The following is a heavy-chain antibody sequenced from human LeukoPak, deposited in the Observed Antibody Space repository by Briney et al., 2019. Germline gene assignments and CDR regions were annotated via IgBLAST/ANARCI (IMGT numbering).Heavy chain of an antibody. CDR2: IRYDGSNK. CDR3: AKGGGSGTEFDY. V-gene: IGHV3-30*02. CDR1: GFTFSSYG. D-gene: IGHD3-10*01. Sequence: PGGSLRLSCAASGFTFSSYGMRWVRQAPGKGLEWVAVIRYDGSNKYYAASVKGRFTISRDNSKNTLYLQMNSPRTEDTAVYYCAKGGGSGTEFDYWGQGTLVTVSS. J-gene: IGHJ4*02.